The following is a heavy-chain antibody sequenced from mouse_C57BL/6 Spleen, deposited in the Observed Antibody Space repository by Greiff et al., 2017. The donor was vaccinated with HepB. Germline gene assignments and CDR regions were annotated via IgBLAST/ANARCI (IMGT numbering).Heavy chain of an antibody. D-gene: IGHD2-2*01. CDR1: GYTFTDYN. V-gene: IGHV1-18*01. Sequence: VHVKQSGPELVKPGASVKIPCKASGYTFTDYNMDWVKQSHGKSLEWIGDINPNNGGTIYNQKFKGKATLTVDKSSSTAYMELRSLTSEDTAVYYCARSRSTMGTVCDYWGQGTTLTVSS. CDR3: ARSRSTMGTVCDY. CDR2: INPNNGGT. J-gene: IGHJ2*01.